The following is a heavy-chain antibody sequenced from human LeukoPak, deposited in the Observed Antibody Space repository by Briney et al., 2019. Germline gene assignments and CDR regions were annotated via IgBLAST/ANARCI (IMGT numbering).Heavy chain of an antibody. J-gene: IGHJ5*02. CDR3: ARALPHRRLMDTTMEQHWFDP. CDR2: INPSGGST. D-gene: IGHD5-18*01. CDR1: GYIFTSYF. V-gene: IGHV1-46*01. Sequence: ASVKISCKASGYIFTSYFMHWVRQAPGQGLEWMGLINPSGGSTRYAQKFQGRVTMTRDMSTSTVYMELSSLRSEDTAVYYCARALPHRRLMDTTMEQHWFDPWGQGTLVTVSS.